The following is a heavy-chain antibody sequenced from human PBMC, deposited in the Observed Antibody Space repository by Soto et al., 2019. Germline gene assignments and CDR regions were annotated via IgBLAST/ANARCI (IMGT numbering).Heavy chain of an antibody. V-gene: IGHV4-34*02. D-gene: IGHD2-15*01. CDR2: INHRGTT. CDR3: ARGVEMAATYFDH. Sequence: QVQLQQWGAGLLKSPETLSLTCAFYGASFSGHYWSWIRQAPGKGLEWIGEINHRGTTNYNPSLKSRVTISADTAKNQFSLKLISVTAADTAVYFCARGVEMAATYFDHWGQGTLVSVSS. J-gene: IGHJ4*02. CDR1: GASFSGHY.